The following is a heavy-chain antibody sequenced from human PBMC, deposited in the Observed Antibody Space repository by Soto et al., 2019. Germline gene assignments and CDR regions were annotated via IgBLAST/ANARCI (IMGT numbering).Heavy chain of an antibody. CDR3: AREVLWARYFDY. Sequence: QVQLVESGGGVVQPGRSLRLSCTASGFIFSNYVMYWVRQAPGKGLEWVAFMSYDGTTKSYADSVKGRFTISRDNSQNTLYLQRNSLRPVDTGVYYGAREVLWARYFDYWGQGSLVTVSS. J-gene: IGHJ4*02. CDR2: MSYDGTTK. V-gene: IGHV3-30-3*01. D-gene: IGHD3-10*01. CDR1: GFIFSNYV.